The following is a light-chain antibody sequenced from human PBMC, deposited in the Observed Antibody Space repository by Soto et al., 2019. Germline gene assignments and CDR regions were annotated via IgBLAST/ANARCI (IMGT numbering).Light chain of an antibody. CDR1: SNDVGGSDY. CDR3: SSYTSSSTLL. Sequence: QSALTQPASVSASPGQSSTISCTGASNDVGGSDYVSWYQQHPGKAPKLIIYGVSNRPSGTSDRFSGSKSGNTASLTISGLQAEDEADYYCSSYTSSSTLLFGGGTKLTVL. J-gene: IGLJ2*01. V-gene: IGLV2-14*01. CDR2: GVS.